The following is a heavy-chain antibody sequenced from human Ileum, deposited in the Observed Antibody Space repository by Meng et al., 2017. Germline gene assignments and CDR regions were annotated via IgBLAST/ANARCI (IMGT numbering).Heavy chain of an antibody. D-gene: IGHD6-19*01. V-gene: IGHV4-4*02. CDR2: MYPSGTT. J-gene: IGHJ4*02. CDR1: CASISSGHW. CDR3: ARHIAVSGTRGFDS. Sequence: HVQLQDSVPGRVRPSETRSLTCAVSCASISSGHWWSWVRQPPGKGLEWIGEMYPSGTTNYNPSLKSRVTISMDTSKNQLSLKLSSVTAADTAVYYCARHIAVSGTRGFDSWGQGTLVTVSS.